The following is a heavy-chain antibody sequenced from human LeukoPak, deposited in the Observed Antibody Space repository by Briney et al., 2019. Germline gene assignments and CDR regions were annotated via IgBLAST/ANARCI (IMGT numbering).Heavy chain of an antibody. CDR2: IYSGGST. V-gene: IGHV4-39*01. J-gene: IGHJ3*02. D-gene: IGHD5-12*01. CDR1: GGSISSSSYY. CDR3: ARHSRSGSGGYENAFDI. Sequence: PSETLSLTCTVSGGSISSSSYYWDWIRQSPGKGLEWIGNIYSGGSTYYTPSLKSRVTISVDTSKNQFSLKLSSVTAADTAIYFCARHSRSGSGGYENAFDIWSQGTMVTVSS.